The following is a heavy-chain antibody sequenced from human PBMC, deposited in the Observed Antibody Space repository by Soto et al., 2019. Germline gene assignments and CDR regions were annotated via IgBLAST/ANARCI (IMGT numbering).Heavy chain of an antibody. Sequence: QVQLVQPGPEVKKTGASVKVSCKASGYMFTSYGISWVRQAPGQGLEWMGWTTPHNGNTRYAQKFQGRVTMTTDTSTTTASMEPRSLTSDDTAVYYCARVDFWSGDIYYGMDVWGQGTTVSVSS. D-gene: IGHD3-3*01. CDR1: GYMFTSYG. J-gene: IGHJ6*02. CDR2: TTPHNGNT. V-gene: IGHV1-18*01. CDR3: ARVDFWSGDIYYGMDV.